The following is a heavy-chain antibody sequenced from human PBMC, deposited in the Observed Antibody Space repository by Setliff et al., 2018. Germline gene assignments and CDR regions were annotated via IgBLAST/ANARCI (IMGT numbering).Heavy chain of an antibody. J-gene: IGHJ4*02. CDR2: IFYTGST. CDR1: GGSISSGGYY. Sequence: SETLSLTCTVSGGSISSGGYYWGWIRQPPGKGLEWIGTIFYTGSTYYSPSLKSRVTISVDTSKNQFSLNLISVTAADTAVYYCAGQRSSAWFGDFGYWGLGIPVNVSS. D-gene: IGHD3-10*01. V-gene: IGHV4-39*01. CDR3: AGQRSSAWFGDFGY.